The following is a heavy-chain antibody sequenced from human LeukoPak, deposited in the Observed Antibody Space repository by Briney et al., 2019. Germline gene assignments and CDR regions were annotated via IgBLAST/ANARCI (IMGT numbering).Heavy chain of an antibody. Sequence: GGSLRLSYAASGFTFSDNRMHWVRQAPGKGLVWVSRIEGDGTGTVYVDSVKGRFTISRDNAKNTLYLQMNSLRAEDTAVYYCTRDYYYRMDVWGKGTTVTVS. CDR2: IEGDGTGT. CDR1: GFTFSDNR. V-gene: IGHV3-74*01. CDR3: TRDYYYRMDV. J-gene: IGHJ6*04.